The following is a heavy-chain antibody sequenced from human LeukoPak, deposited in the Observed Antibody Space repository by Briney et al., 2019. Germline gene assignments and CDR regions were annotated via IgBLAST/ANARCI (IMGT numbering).Heavy chain of an antibody. Sequence: SETLSLTCTVSGGSISDWNYYWGWIRQPPGKGVECIGYIYYSGSTYDNASLKSRITMSVDTSKNQFSLNLSSVTAADTAVYYCARRSGTVGANYFDYWGQGTLVTVYS. CDR2: IYYSGST. CDR1: GGSISDWNYY. D-gene: IGHD1-26*01. CDR3: ARRSGTVGANYFDY. V-gene: IGHV4-39*01. J-gene: IGHJ4*02.